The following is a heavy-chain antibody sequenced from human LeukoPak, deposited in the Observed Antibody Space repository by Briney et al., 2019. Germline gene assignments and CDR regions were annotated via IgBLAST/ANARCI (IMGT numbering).Heavy chain of an antibody. CDR1: GYTFTSYY. D-gene: IGHD3-10*01. J-gene: IGHJ4*02. V-gene: IGHV1-2*04. CDR2: INPNSGGT. Sequence: ASVKVSCKASGYTFTSYYMHWVRQAPGQGLEWMGWINPNSGGTNYAQKFQGWVTMTRDTSISTAYMELSRLRSDDTAVYYCAREGLWFGELSPFDHWGQGTLVTVSS. CDR3: AREGLWFGELSPFDH.